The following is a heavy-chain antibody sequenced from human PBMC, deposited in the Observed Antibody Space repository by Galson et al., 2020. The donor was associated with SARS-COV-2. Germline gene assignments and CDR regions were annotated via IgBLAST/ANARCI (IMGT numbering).Heavy chain of an antibody. CDR2: IYANGRT. Sequence: SETLSLTCAASGYSVSTTNYRGWVRLAPRPGQEWIGSIYANGRTDYNPSPARQVTISVDTSRNQFSLTLASVTAADTAFYYCARQGVNMIVLVTVPGWFFDRWGRGTLVTVSS. J-gene: IGHJ2*01. CDR1: GYSVSTTNY. V-gene: IGHV4-38-2*01. CDR3: ARQGVNMIVLVTVPGWFFDR. D-gene: IGHD2-21*02.